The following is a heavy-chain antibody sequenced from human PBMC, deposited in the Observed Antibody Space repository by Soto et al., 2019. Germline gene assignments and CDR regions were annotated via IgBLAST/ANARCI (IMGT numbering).Heavy chain of an antibody. CDR1: GFTFSSYA. Sequence: PWGSLCLSCSASGFTFSSYAMHWVRQAPGKGLEYVSAISSNGGSTYYADSVKGRFNISRDKSKITLYLQMGSLRAEDTAGYDCVIQRLAAVDYWGQGTLVTVSS. CDR2: ISSNGGST. CDR3: VIQRLAAVDY. V-gene: IGHV3-64D*06. D-gene: IGHD2-15*01. J-gene: IGHJ4*02.